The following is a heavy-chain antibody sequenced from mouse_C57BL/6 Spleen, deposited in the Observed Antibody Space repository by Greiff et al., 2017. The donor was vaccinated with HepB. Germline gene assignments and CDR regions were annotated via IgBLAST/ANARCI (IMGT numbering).Heavy chain of an antibody. V-gene: IGHV1-26*01. CDR3: ARQLRLRPLFDY. D-gene: IGHD3-2*02. J-gene: IGHJ2*01. CDR1: GYTFTDYY. CDR2: INPNNGGT. Sequence: EVQLQQSGPELVKPGASVKISCKASGYTFTDYYMNWVKQSHGKSLEWIGDINPNNGGTSYNQKFKGKATLTVDKSSSTAYMELRSLTSEDSAVYYCARQLRLRPLFDYWGQGTTLTVSS.